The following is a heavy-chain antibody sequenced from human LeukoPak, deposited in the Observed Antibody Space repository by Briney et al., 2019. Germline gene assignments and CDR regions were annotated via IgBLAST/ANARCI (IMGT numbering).Heavy chain of an antibody. CDR3: AKDGCSGGTCNNDC. CDR1: GFTFRSYG. Sequence: GGSLRLSCAASGFTFRSYGMSWVRQAPGKGLEWVSGISATGGSTYYADSVKGRLTISRDNSKDTLYLQMNSLRAEDTAVYYCAKDGCSGGTCNNDCWGQGTLVTVSS. D-gene: IGHD2-15*01. J-gene: IGHJ4*02. CDR2: ISATGGST. V-gene: IGHV3-23*01.